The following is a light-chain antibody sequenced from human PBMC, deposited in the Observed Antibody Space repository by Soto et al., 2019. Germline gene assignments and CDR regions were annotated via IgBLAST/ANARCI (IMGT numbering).Light chain of an antibody. Sequence: QSVLTQPPSVSGAPGQRVTISCTGSSSNIGAGYGVHWYQQLPGTAPKLLIYGDSNRPSGVPDRFSGSKSGTSASLAITGLQAEDEADYYCQSYDSSLSGSGVFGGGTKVTV. CDR2: GDS. V-gene: IGLV1-40*01. CDR3: QSYDSSLSGSGV. CDR1: SSNIGAGYG. J-gene: IGLJ3*02.